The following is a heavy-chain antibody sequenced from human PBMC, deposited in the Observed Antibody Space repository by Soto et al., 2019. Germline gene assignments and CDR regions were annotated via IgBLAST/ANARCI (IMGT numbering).Heavy chain of an antibody. CDR1: GFTFTTFG. CDR3: AKERTSSVASGFDY. D-gene: IGHD1-26*01. Sequence: QVQLVDSGGGVVQPGRSLRLSCAASGFTFTTFGMHWVRRAPGKGLEWVAVISYDGRHAYYADSVKGRFTISSDNPKTTTYLQINSLRAEPTAVYYGAKERTSSVASGFDYWGRGALVTVSS. V-gene: IGHV3-30*18. CDR2: ISYDGRHA. J-gene: IGHJ4*02.